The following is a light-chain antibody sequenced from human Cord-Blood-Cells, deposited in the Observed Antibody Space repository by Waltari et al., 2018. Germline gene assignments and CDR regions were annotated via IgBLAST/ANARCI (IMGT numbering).Light chain of an antibody. J-gene: IGKJ3*01. CDR3: QQRSNWPPFT. CDR2: DAS. V-gene: IGKV3-11*01. CDR1: QSVSSY. Sequence: EIVLTQSPATLSSSPGDRATLPCRPSQSVSSYLAGYHKKPGQAPRLLIYDASNRATGIPARFSGSGSGTDFTLTISSLEPEDFAVYYCQQRSNWPPFTFGPGTKVDIK.